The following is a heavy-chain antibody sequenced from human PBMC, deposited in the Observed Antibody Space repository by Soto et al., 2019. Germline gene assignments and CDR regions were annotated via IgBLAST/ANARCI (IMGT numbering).Heavy chain of an antibody. J-gene: IGHJ3*01. CDR3: ARDRITTRGDAFDL. CDR2: IIPIPDIT. D-gene: IGHD3-3*01. V-gene: IGHV1-69*08. Sequence: QVQLAQSGAEVRKPGSSVKVSCKAPGGTFSTYIISWVRQAPGQGLEWMGRIIPIPDITNYAQKFQGRVTVTADRSTSTAYMELTSLKSEATAVYYCARDRITTRGDAFDLWGQGTMVTVSS. CDR1: GGTFSTYI.